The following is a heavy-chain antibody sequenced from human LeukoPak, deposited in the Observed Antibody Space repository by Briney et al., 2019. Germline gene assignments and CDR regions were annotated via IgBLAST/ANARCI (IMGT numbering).Heavy chain of an antibody. CDR3: AKDLSVAGDY. J-gene: IGHJ4*02. Sequence: PGGSLRLSCAASGFTFSTYWMSWVRQAPGKGLEWVANIKQDGSEKYVDSVKGRFTISRDNAKNSLYLQMNSLRAEDTAVYYCAKDLSVAGDYWGQGTLVTVSS. CDR1: GFTFSTYW. V-gene: IGHV3-7*03. D-gene: IGHD6-19*01. CDR2: IKQDGSEK.